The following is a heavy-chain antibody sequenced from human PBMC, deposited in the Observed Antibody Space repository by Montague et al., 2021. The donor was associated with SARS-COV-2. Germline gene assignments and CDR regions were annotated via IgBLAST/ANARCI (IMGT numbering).Heavy chain of an antibody. CDR3: ARASTFYDVLTGHDSELDV. D-gene: IGHD3-9*01. V-gene: IGHV4-34*01. Sequence: SETLSLTCGVSGWPLSGYFLSLIRPTPGKGLEWIGEISHGGATMYNPTLKSRATVSVDTSRNQFSLNLNALTAADTGVYYCARASTFYDVLTGHDSELDVWGRGTMVIGSS. CDR1: GWPLSGYF. J-gene: IGHJ3*01. CDR2: ISHGGAT.